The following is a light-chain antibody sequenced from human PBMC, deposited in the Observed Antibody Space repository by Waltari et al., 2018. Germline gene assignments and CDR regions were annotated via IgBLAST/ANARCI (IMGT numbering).Light chain of an antibody. CDR2: EVT. V-gene: IGLV2-23*02. J-gene: IGLJ1*01. CDR3: FSYAGTSSGV. CDR1: SSDIGFYKL. Sequence: QSPLTQPASVSGSPGQSITISCTGTSSDIGFYKLVSWYQQYPGKAPKVMIYEVTKRPSGVSNRFSGSKSGNTASLTISGLLAEDEADYYCFSYAGTSSGVFGTGTKVTVL.